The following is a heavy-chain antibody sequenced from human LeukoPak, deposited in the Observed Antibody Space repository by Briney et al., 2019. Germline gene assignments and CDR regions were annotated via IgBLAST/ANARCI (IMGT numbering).Heavy chain of an antibody. D-gene: IGHD3-9*01. CDR2: INHSGST. CDR1: GGSFSGYY. J-gene: IGHJ3*02. Sequence: SETLSLTCAVYGGSFSGYYWSWIRQPPGKGLEWIGEINHSGSTNYNPSLKSRVTISVDKSKNQFSLKLSSVTAADTAVYYCARARDYDILTGYFDAFDIWGQGTMVTVSS. CDR3: ARARDYDILTGYFDAFDI. V-gene: IGHV4-34*01.